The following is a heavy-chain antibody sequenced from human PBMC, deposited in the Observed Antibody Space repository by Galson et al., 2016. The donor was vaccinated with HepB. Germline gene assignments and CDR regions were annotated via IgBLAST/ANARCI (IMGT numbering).Heavy chain of an antibody. CDR2: ISSDGNNE. CDR1: GYIFSPYP. D-gene: IGHD5-24*01. J-gene: IGHJ4*01. V-gene: IGHV3-30*04. CDR3: AREAERWNYLDY. Sequence: SLRLSCAASGYIFSPYPMHWVRQAPGKGLEWVAVISSDGNNERYADSVKGRFTISRDNSQNTRYLQMSSLRPGDTAAYYCAREAERWNYLDYWGQGALVTVSS.